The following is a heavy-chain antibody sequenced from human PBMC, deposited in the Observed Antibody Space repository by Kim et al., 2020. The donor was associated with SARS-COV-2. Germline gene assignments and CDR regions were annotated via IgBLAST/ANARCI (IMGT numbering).Heavy chain of an antibody. Sequence: VDSVKGRFTISRDHAKNSLYLQMNGLRAGDTALYYCAKGGRGTPLGGMDVWGQGTTVTVSS. D-gene: IGHD3-16*02. CDR3: AKGGRGTPLGGMDV. V-gene: IGHV3-9*01. J-gene: IGHJ6*02.